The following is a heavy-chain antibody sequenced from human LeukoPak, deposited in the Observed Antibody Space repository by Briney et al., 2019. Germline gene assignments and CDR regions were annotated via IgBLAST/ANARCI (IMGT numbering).Heavy chain of an antibody. D-gene: IGHD3-10*01. CDR3: AKDGVRVRGVGAFDI. Sequence: GGSLRLSCAASGFTFSSYGMHWVRQAPGKGLEWVAFIRYDGSNKYYADSVKGRFTISRDNSKNTLYLQMNSLRAEDTAVYYCAKDGVRVRGVGAFDIWGQGTMVTVSS. V-gene: IGHV3-30*02. CDR2: IRYDGSNK. CDR1: GFTFSSYG. J-gene: IGHJ3*02.